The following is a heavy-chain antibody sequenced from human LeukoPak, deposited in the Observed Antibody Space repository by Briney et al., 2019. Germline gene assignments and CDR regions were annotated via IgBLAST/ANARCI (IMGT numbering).Heavy chain of an antibody. J-gene: IGHJ4*02. Sequence: SETLSLTCTVSGGSISGYYWSWIRQPAGKGLEWIGRIYISGSTNYNPSLKTRVTMSTDTSNNYFSLRLSSVTAADTAVYYCARGKYSSTWTFDYWGQGTLVTVSS. CDR2: IYISGST. CDR1: GGSISGYY. V-gene: IGHV4-4*07. D-gene: IGHD6-13*01. CDR3: ARGKYSSTWTFDY.